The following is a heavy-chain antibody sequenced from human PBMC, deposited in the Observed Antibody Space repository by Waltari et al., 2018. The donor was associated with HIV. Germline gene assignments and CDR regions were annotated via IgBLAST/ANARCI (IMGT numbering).Heavy chain of an antibody. J-gene: IGHJ3*02. CDR3: AKVGMTAVTSYAFDI. Sequence: ESGGGLVQPGGSLRLSCAASGFKFDDYSMHWVRQAPGKGLEWVSGISWNSGTIGYADSMKGRFTISRDNAKNSLSLQMNSLRAEDTALYYCAKVGMTAVTSYAFDIWGQGTMVTVSS. D-gene: IGHD4-17*01. V-gene: IGHV3-9*01. CDR1: GFKFDDYS. CDR2: ISWNSGTI.